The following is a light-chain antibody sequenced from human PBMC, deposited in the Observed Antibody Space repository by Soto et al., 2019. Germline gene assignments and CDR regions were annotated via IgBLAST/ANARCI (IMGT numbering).Light chain of an antibody. Sequence: VLTQSPATLSLSPGERTTLSCRASQSISRYLAWYQQKPGQGPRLLIYGASSRATGTPDRFSGSGSGTEFTLTISSLQPDDFATYYCQQSYSTPITFGQGTRLEIK. CDR3: QQSYSTPIT. CDR1: QSISRY. CDR2: GAS. J-gene: IGKJ5*01. V-gene: IGKV3-11*01.